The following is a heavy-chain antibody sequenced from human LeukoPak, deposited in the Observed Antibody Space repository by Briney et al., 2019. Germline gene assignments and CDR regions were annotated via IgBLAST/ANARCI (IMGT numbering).Heavy chain of an antibody. Sequence: PGGSLRLSCAASGFTVSAYAMAWVRQAPGKGLKWVSTIYDDNTYYADSVKGRFAISTDNSKNTLYLQMNSLRVEDTAVYFCAARKVRGVWFYLDYWGQGTLVTVSS. D-gene: IGHD3-10*01. CDR2: IYDDNT. CDR3: AARKVRGVWFYLDY. CDR1: GFTVSAYA. J-gene: IGHJ4*02. V-gene: IGHV3-23*01.